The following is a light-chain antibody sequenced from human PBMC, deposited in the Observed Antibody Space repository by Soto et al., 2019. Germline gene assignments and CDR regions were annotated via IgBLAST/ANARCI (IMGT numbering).Light chain of an antibody. CDR2: AAS. CDR3: QKYNSAPSIT. Sequence: DIKMSQSPSSLSASIGDRVTITCRASQGISNYLAWYQQKPGKVPKLLIYAASTLQSGVPSRFSGSGSGTDFTLTISSLQPEDVATYYCQKYNSAPSITFGQGTRLAIK. V-gene: IGKV1-27*01. CDR1: QGISNY. J-gene: IGKJ5*01.